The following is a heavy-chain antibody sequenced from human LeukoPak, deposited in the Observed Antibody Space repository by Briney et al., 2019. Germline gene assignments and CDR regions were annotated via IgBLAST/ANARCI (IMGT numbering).Heavy chain of an antibody. CDR1: GFTVSSNY. Sequence: GGSLRLSCAASGFTVSSNYMSWVRQTPGQGLEWVANINVDGTAEYYVDSVKGRFTISRDNAKDSLYLQMNSLRAEDTAVYYCARDPYRFAFDIWGQGTVVLVSS. J-gene: IGHJ3*02. CDR3: ARDPYRFAFDI. CDR2: INVDGTAE. V-gene: IGHV3-7*03. D-gene: IGHD1-26*01.